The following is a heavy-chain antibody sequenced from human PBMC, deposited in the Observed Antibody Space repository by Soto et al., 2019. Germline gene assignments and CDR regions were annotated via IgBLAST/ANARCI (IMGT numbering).Heavy chain of an antibody. V-gene: IGHV3-48*03. Sequence: LRLSCAASGFTFNSYEMNWVRRSPWKGLEWVSYISSGGTTIYYADSVKGRFTISRDNVKNSLYLQMSSLRAEDTAVYYCAKYEGKYSHGYAALFAWGPGTLVTVSS. CDR3: AKYEGKYSHGYAALFA. D-gene: IGHD5-18*01. CDR2: ISSGGTTI. J-gene: IGHJ5*02. CDR1: GFTFNSYE.